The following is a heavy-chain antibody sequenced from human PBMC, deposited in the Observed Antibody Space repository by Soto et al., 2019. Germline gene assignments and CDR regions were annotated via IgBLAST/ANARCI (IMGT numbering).Heavy chain of an antibody. CDR3: ANRDTSMVTRYYYGMDV. Sequence: PGGSLRLSCAASGFTFSSYEMNWVRQAPGKGLEWVSYISSSGSTIYYADSVKGRFTISRDNSKNTLYLQMNSLRAEDTAVYYCANRDTSMVTRYYYGMDVWGQGTTVTVSS. J-gene: IGHJ6*02. CDR1: GFTFSSYE. CDR2: ISSSGSTI. V-gene: IGHV3-48*03. D-gene: IGHD5-18*01.